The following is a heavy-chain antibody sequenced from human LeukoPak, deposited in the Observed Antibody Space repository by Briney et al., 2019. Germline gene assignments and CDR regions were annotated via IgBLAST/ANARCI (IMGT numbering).Heavy chain of an antibody. V-gene: IGHV4-59*01. CDR1: GGSISSYY. CDR2: IYYSGST. CDR3: ARDGLYGSGGNGMDV. D-gene: IGHD3-10*01. Sequence: PSETLSLTCTVSGGSISSYYWSWIRQPPGKGLEWIGYIYYSGSTNYNPSLKSRVTISVDTSKNQFSLKLSSVTAADTAVYYCARDGLYGSGGNGMDVWGKGTTVTVSS. J-gene: IGHJ6*04.